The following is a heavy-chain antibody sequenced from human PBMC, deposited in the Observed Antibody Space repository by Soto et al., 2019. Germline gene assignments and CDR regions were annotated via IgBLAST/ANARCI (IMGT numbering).Heavy chain of an antibody. CDR2: IIPIFGTA. J-gene: IGHJ6*02. Sequence: QVQLVQSGAEVKKPGSSVKVSCKASGGTFSSYAISWMRQAPGQGLEWMGGIIPIFGTANYAQKFQGRVTITADESTSTAYMELSSLRSEDTPVYYCARVGYSGYDWYYYYGMDVWGQGTTVTVSS. V-gene: IGHV1-69*12. D-gene: IGHD5-12*01. CDR3: ARVGYSGYDWYYYYGMDV. CDR1: GGTFSSYA.